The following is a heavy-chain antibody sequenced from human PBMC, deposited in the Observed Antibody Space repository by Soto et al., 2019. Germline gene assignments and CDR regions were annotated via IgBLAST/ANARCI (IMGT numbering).Heavy chain of an antibody. CDR1: GFTFSSYS. V-gene: IGHV3-21*01. D-gene: IGHD6-6*01. J-gene: IGHJ4*02. Sequence: SVPASGFTFSSYSMNLVRQAPGKGLEWVSSIISRSSYIYYADSVKGRFTISRDNAKNSLYLQMNSLRAEDTAVYYCAREGKSSSAEYYFDYWGQGTLVTVSS. CDR2: IISRSSYI. CDR3: AREGKSSSAEYYFDY.